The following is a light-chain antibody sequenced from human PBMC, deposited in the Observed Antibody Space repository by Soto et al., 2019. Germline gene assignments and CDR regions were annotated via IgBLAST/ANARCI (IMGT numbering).Light chain of an antibody. CDR3: SSFAGSNNFGV. Sequence: LTQPPSASGSPGQSVTISCTGTSSDIGGYNYVSWYQQHPGKAPKLMIFEVSKRPSGVPDRFSGSKSGNTASLTVSGLQAEDEADYYCSSFAGSNNFGVFGTGTKVTVL. J-gene: IGLJ1*01. V-gene: IGLV2-8*01. CDR2: EVS. CDR1: SSDIGGYNY.